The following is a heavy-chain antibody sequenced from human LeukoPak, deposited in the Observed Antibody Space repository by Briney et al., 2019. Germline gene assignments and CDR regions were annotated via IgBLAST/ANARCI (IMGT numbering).Heavy chain of an antibody. V-gene: IGHV3-74*01. CDR1: GFTFSNYW. J-gene: IGHJ6*03. Sequence: GGSLRLSCAASGFTFSNYWMHWVRHAPGKGLVWVSRINSDGSSTSYADSVKGRFTISRDNAKNTLYLQMNSLRAEDTAVYYCARVSSGSYFGYYYYYMDVWGKGTTVTVSS. CDR2: INSDGSST. D-gene: IGHD1-26*01. CDR3: ARVSSGSYFGYYYYYMDV.